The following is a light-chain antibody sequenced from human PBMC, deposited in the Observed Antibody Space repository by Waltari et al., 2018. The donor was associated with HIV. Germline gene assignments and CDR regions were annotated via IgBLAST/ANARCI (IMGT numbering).Light chain of an antibody. CDR2: YDS. J-gene: IGLJ1*01. Sequence: SYVLTQPPSVSVAPGKTARISCEGDNTGSKSVHWYQQKQGQAPVGVMYYDSDRPSGIPGRFSGSKSGNTATLTISRVEAGDEADYYCQVWDRGSDHYVFGTGTKVTVV. CDR3: QVWDRGSDHYV. V-gene: IGLV3-21*04. CDR1: NTGSKS.